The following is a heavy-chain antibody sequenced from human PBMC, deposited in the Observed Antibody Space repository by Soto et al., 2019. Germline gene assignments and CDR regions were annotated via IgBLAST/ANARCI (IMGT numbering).Heavy chain of an antibody. CDR2: IYYSGST. Sequence: SETLSLTCTVSGGSISSGGYYWSWIRQHPGKGLEWIGYIYYSGSTYYNPSLKSRVTISVDTSKNQFSLKLSSVTAADTAVYYCAREGRIAAAGTGRRGNWFDSWGQGTLVTVSS. CDR3: AREGRIAAAGTGRRGNWFDS. CDR1: GGSISSGGYY. J-gene: IGHJ5*01. V-gene: IGHV4-31*03. D-gene: IGHD6-13*01.